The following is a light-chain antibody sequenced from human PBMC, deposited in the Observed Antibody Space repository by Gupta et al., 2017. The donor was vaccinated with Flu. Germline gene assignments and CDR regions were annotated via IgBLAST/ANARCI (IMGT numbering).Light chain of an antibody. V-gene: IGKV1-39*01. CDR2: AAS. J-gene: IGKJ2*01. CDR3: QQTYTTPPT. CDR1: QRISTY. Sequence: PSSRSASVGDRVTITCRASQRISTYLNWYQQSPGKAPKLLIYAASSLQSGVPSRFSGSGSGTDFSLTISSLQPEDFATYFCQQTYTTPPTFGQGTKLGVK.